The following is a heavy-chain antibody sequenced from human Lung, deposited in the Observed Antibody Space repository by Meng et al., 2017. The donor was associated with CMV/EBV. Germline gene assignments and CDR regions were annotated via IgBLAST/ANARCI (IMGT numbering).Heavy chain of an antibody. J-gene: IGHJ6*02. CDR3: AKEDPGNGVMDV. CDR2: ISWNSGSI. D-gene: IGHD2-8*01. Sequence: PCAASGFNFYYYAMHWVPQAPGKGPEWVSGISWNSGSIGYADSVKGRITISRDNPKKPLYLQMKSLRGEDMALYYCAKEDPGNGVMDVWGQGPTVTVSS. V-gene: IGHV3-9*03. CDR1: GFNFYYYA.